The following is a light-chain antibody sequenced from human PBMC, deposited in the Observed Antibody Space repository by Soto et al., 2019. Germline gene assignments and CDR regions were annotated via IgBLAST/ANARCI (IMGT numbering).Light chain of an antibody. CDR3: NSYADSNNG. V-gene: IGLV2-8*01. Sequence: QSLLTQPPSASGSPGQSITISCTGTSSDVGGYNYVSWYQQHPAKAPTLMIYEVSQRPSGVPDRFSGSKSGNTASLTVSGLQAEDEADYYCNSYADSNNGFRTGTKVTAL. CDR2: EVS. J-gene: IGLJ1*01. CDR1: SSDVGGYNY.